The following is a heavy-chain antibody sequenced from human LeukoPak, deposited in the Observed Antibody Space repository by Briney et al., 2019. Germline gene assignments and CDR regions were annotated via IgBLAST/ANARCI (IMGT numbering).Heavy chain of an antibody. CDR1: GFTFSSNA. CDR3: AKNVYYGSGSYYSVFDY. V-gene: IGHV3-23*01. CDR2: ISGSGGST. J-gene: IGHJ4*02. D-gene: IGHD3-10*01. Sequence: GGSLRLSCAASGFTFSSNAMSWVRQAPGKGLEWASAISGSGGSTYYADSVKGRFTISRGNSKNTLYLQMNSLRAEDAAVYYCAKNVYYGSGSYYSVFDYWGQGTLVTVSS.